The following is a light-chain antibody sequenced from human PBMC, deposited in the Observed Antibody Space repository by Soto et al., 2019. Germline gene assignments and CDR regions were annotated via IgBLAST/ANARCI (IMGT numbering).Light chain of an antibody. CDR3: KQFGSSLT. CDR2: GAS. J-gene: IGKJ4*01. V-gene: IGKV3-20*01. Sequence: ELVLTQSPGTLSFSPGDSATLSCRASQSVSSSYLAWYQQKPGQAPRLVMYGASSRATGIQDRFRGSGSGTEFTLTIRRLEPEDFAVYYCKQFGSSLTCGGGTKVDIK. CDR1: QSVSSSY.